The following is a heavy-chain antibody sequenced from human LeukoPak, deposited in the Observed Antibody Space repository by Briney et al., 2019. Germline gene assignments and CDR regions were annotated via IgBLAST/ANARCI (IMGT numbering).Heavy chain of an antibody. D-gene: IGHD6-19*01. V-gene: IGHV3-21*01. CDR1: GFTFSSYS. Sequence: GGSLRLSCAASGFTFSSYSMNWVRQAPGKGLEWVSSISSSSSYIYYADSVKGRFTISRDNAKNSLYLQMNSLRAEDTAVYYCARSGGAVAGTGGCYYYYMDVWGKGTTVTVSS. CDR2: ISSSSSYI. CDR3: ARSGGAVAGTGGCYYYYMDV. J-gene: IGHJ6*03.